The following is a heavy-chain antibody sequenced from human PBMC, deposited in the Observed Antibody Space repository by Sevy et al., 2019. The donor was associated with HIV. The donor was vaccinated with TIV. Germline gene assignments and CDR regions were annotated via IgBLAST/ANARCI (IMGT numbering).Heavy chain of an antibody. CDR1: GFTFGDYA. Sequence: FLRLSCTTSGFTFGDYAMNWVRQAPGKGLEWVAFLKSNADGGTVDHAASVKGRFTISRDDSKSIAYLQMNDLTTEETGVYYCTRWKGLQSIFDYWGQGALVTVSS. CDR3: TRWKGLQSIFDY. CDR2: LKSNADGGTV. V-gene: IGHV3-49*04. D-gene: IGHD1-1*01. J-gene: IGHJ4*02.